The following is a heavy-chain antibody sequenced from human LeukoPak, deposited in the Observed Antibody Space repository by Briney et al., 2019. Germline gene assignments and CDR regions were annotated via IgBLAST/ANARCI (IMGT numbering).Heavy chain of an antibody. CDR2: ISAYNGNT. Sequence: ASVKVSCKASGYTFTSYGISWVRQAPGQGLEWMGWISAYNGNTNYAQKLQGRVTMTTDTSTSTAYMELRSLRSDDTAVYYCVREVVYSVAARRAVHYDYWGQGTLVTVSS. J-gene: IGHJ4*02. CDR1: GYTFTSYG. V-gene: IGHV1-18*01. D-gene: IGHD6-6*01. CDR3: VREVVYSVAARRAVHYDY.